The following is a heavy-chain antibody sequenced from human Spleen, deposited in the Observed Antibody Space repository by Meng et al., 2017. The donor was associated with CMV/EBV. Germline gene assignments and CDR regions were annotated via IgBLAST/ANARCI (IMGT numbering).Heavy chain of an antibody. D-gene: IGHD5-18*01. CDR2: ISGSGGST. V-gene: IGHV3-23*01. Sequence: LTCAASGFTFSSYWMSWVRQAPGKGLEWVSAISGSGGSTYYADSVKGRFTISRDNSKNTLYLQMNSLRAEDTAVYYCAKWDTAMVDAFDIWGQGTMVTVSS. J-gene: IGHJ3*02. CDR3: AKWDTAMVDAFDI. CDR1: GFTFSSYW.